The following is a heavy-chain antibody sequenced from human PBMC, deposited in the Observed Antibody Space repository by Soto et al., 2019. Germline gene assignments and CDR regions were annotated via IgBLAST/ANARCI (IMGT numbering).Heavy chain of an antibody. CDR3: ARGGYCTNGVCNTPRSIFDY. J-gene: IGHJ4*02. CDR1: GGSISSYY. V-gene: IGHV4-59*01. CDR2: IYYSGST. Sequence: SETLSLTCTVSGGSISSYYWSWIRQPPGTGLEWIGYIYYSGSTNYNPSLKSRVTISVDTSKNQFSLKLSSVTAADTAVYYCARGGYCTNGVCNTPRSIFDYWGQGTLVTVSS. D-gene: IGHD2-8*01.